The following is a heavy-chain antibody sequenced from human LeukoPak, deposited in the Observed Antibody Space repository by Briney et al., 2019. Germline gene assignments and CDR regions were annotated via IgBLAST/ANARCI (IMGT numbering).Heavy chain of an antibody. J-gene: IGHJ4*02. CDR1: GGTFSSYA. V-gene: IGHV1-69*06. Sequence: ASVKVSCKASGGTFSSYAISWVRQAPGQGLEWMGGIIPIFGTANYAQKFQGRVTITADKSTSTAYMELSSLRSEDTAVYYCARDLGYDSSGPEVYWGQGTLVTVSS. D-gene: IGHD3-22*01. CDR3: ARDLGYDSSGPEVY. CDR2: IIPIFGTA.